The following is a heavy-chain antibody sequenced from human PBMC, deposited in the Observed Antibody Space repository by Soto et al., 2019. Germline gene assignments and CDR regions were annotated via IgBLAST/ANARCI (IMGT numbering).Heavy chain of an antibody. D-gene: IGHD3-3*01. CDR3: ASSLTIFGVVITNSIDY. J-gene: IGHJ4*02. Sequence: SVKVSCKASGGTFSIYAIIWVRQAPGQGLEWMGGIIPIFGTANYAQKFQGRVTITADESTSTAYMELSSLRSEDTAVYYCASSLTIFGVVITNSIDYWGQGTLVTVSS. V-gene: IGHV1-69*13. CDR2: IIPIFGTA. CDR1: GGTFSIYA.